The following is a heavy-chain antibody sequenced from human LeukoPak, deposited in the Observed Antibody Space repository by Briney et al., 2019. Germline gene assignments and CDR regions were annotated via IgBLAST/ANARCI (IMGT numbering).Heavy chain of an antibody. CDR3: ATSSRGYTADDFSFDN. CDR2: IYSSGST. CDR1: GFTVSSYY. Sequence: PGESLRLSCAASGFTVSSYYRSWVRQAPGKGLEWLSVIYSSGSTYYADSVKGRFTISRDSSKNTLYLQMNSLKAADTAVYYCATSSRGYTADDFSFDNWGQGTLVTVSS. D-gene: IGHD3-3*01. J-gene: IGHJ4*02. V-gene: IGHV3-53*01.